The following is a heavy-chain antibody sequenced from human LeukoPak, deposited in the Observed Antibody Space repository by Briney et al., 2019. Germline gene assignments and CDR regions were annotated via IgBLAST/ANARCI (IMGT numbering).Heavy chain of an antibody. CDR1: GGSISSSDW. CDR2: IYHSGST. V-gene: IGHV4-4*02. J-gene: IGHJ4*02. Sequence: SGTLSLTCAVSGGSISSSDWWSWVRQPPGKGLEWIGEIYHSGSTNYNPSLKSRVTISVVKSQNQFSLQLSSVSAADTAVHYCARVSSVAGYYFDYWGQGTLVTVSS. CDR3: ARVSSVAGYYFDY. D-gene: IGHD6-19*01.